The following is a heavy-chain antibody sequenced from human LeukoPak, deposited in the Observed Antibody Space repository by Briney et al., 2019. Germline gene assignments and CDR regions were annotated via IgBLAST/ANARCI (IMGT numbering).Heavy chain of an antibody. CDR1: GGSISSGSYY. CDR2: IYTSGST. CDR3: ASWLVFGAPYYYMDV. D-gene: IGHD3-3*01. V-gene: IGHV4-61*02. Sequence: SETLSLTCTVSGGSISSGSYYWSWIRQPAGKGLEWIGRIYTSGSTNYNPSLKSRVTISVDTSKNQFSLKLSSVTAADTAVYYCASWLVFGAPYYYMDVWGKGTTVTVSS. J-gene: IGHJ6*03.